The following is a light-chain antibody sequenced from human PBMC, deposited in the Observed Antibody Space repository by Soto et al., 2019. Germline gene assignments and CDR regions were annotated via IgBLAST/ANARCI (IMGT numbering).Light chain of an antibody. Sequence: QSVLTQPASVSGSPGQSITISCTGTSSDVGGYNYVSWYQQHPGKAPKLMIYDVSNRPSGDSNRFSGSKSGNTASLTISGLQAEDEADYYCSSYTSSSTPSHDFGTGTKVTVL. J-gene: IGLJ1*01. CDR1: SSDVGGYNY. V-gene: IGLV2-14*01. CDR3: SSYTSSSTPSHD. CDR2: DVS.